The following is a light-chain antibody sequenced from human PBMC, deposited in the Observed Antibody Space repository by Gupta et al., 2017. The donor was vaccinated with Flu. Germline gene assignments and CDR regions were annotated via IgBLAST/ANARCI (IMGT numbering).Light chain of an antibody. Sequence: QSVLTQPPSASGTPGQRVTISCSGSTSYIGSNSVYWYQQPPGTAPKLLIYRNNQRPSGVPDRFSGSKSGTSASLAISGLRSEDEADYYCAAWDDSLSGPVFGGGTKLTVL. CDR2: RNN. V-gene: IGLV1-47*01. J-gene: IGLJ3*02. CDR1: TSYIGSNS. CDR3: AAWDDSLSGPV.